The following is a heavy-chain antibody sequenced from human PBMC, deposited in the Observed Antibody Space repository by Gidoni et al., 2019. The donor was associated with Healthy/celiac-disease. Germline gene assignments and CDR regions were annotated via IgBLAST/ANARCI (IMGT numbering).Heavy chain of an antibody. Sequence: QVQLVESGGGLVKPGGSLRLSCAASGFTFSDYYMSWIRQAPGKGREWVSYMSSSGSTIDYADSVKGRFTISRDNAKNSLYLQMNSLRAEDTAVYYCARFDRFRIDSSGYGDAFDIWGQGTMVTVSS. V-gene: IGHV3-11*01. CDR3: ARFDRFRIDSSGYGDAFDI. CDR2: MSSSGSTI. CDR1: GFTFSDYY. J-gene: IGHJ3*02. D-gene: IGHD3-22*01.